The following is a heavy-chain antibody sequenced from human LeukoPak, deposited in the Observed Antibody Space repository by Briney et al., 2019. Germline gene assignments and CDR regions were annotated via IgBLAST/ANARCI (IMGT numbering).Heavy chain of an antibody. CDR2: IIDDGRT. D-gene: IGHD3-3*01. J-gene: IGHJ5*02. CDR1: GFTFSNYA. CDR3: ARGAGAQRVDWFDP. Sequence: PGGSLRLSCAASGFTFSNYAVTWVSQAPGKGLEWVSTIIDDGRTYYTDSVEGRFTVSRDDSKDTLYLQMNRLRAEDTAVYYCARGAGAQRVDWFDPWGQGTLVTVSS. V-gene: IGHV3-23*01.